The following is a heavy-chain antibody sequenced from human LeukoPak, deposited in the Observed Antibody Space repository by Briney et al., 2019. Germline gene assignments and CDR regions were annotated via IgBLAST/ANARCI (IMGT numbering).Heavy chain of an antibody. J-gene: IGHJ5*02. CDR2: INHSGSN. Sequence: PSETLSLTCAVYGVSFSGYYWSWIRQPPGKGLEWIGEINHSGSNKYNTSLKSRVTISVDTSKNQFSLKLSSVTAADTAVYYCARDGEDIVVVPAAWNWFDPWGQGTLVTVSS. CDR3: ARDGEDIVVVPAAWNWFDP. V-gene: IGHV4-34*01. D-gene: IGHD2-2*01. CDR1: GVSFSGYY.